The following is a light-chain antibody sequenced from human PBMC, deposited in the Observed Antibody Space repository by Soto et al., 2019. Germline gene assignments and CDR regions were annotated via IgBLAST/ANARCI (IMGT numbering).Light chain of an antibody. CDR2: KAS. CDR3: QQFHSYSYT. CDR1: QTINSW. J-gene: IGKJ2*01. Sequence: DIQMTQSPSTLSASVGDRVTITCRASQTINSWLAWYQQKPGKAPNLLIYKASNLESGVPSRFSGSGSGTEFTLTISSLQPDDFATYYCQQFHSYSYTFGQGTKREI. V-gene: IGKV1-5*03.